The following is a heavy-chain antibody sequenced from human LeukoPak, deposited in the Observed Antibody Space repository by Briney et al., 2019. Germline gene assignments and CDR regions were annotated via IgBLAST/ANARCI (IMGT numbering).Heavy chain of an antibody. V-gene: IGHV3-11*04. J-gene: IGHJ4*02. Sequence: PGGSLRLSCAASGLTFSDYYMTWIRQAPGKGLEWVSSIRGSGTTIYSADSVRGRFTVSRDNAKNSLFLHMNSLIAEDTAVYHCAIQIPMLVVVTYFDYWGQGRPVTLYS. CDR3: AIQIPMLVVVTYFDY. CDR1: GLTFSDYY. CDR2: IRGSGTTI. D-gene: IGHD3-22*01.